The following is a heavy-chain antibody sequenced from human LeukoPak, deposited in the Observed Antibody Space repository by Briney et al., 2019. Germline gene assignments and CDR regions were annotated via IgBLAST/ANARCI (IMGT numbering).Heavy chain of an antibody. CDR2: IKTDGSAT. D-gene: IGHD3-9*01. V-gene: IGHV3-7*01. Sequence: GGSLRLSCAASGFPFSNFWISGGRQAPGKGLEWVANIKTDGSATYYAHSVKGRFPISRDNAKNSLYLEINSLRVEDTAVYYCVRNLPGTGYGGQGTRVTV. CDR3: VRNLPGTGY. J-gene: IGHJ4*02. CDR1: GFPFSNFW.